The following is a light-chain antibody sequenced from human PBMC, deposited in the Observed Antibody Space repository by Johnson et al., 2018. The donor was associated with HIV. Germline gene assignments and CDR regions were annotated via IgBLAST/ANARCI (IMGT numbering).Light chain of an antibody. Sequence: QSVLTQPPSVSVAAGQKVTISCSGTYSNIEHNYVSWYQQLPGTAPKLLIYGTTKRPSGIPDRFSGSKSGTSATLGITGLQAGDEADYYCGTWDNSLDAYVFGTGTRVAVL. CDR2: GTT. CDR1: YSNIEHNY. CDR3: GTWDNSLDAYV. V-gene: IGLV1-51*01. J-gene: IGLJ1*01.